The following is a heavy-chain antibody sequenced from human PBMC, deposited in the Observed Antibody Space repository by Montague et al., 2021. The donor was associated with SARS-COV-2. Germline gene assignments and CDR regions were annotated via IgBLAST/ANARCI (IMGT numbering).Heavy chain of an antibody. J-gene: IGHJ4*02. D-gene: IGHD6-13*01. CDR1: GFTFTSYW. V-gene: IGHV3-7*01. Sequence: SLRLSCAASGFTFTSYWMSWVRQAPGKGLEWVANIKQDGSEKYYVDSVKGRFTIARDNAKNSLYLQMSSLRAEDTAVYYCARVPSSSWYFDSWGQGTLVTVSS. CDR2: IKQDGSEK. CDR3: ARVPSSSWYFDS.